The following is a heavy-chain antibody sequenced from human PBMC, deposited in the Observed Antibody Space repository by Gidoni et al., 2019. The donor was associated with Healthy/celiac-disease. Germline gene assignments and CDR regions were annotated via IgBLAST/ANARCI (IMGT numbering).Heavy chain of an antibody. D-gene: IGHD6-13*01. CDR1: GCSISSSSYY. Sequence: QLQLQELGPGLVKPSETLSLTCTVSGCSISSSSYYWGWIRQPPGTGLEWIGSIYFSGSNYYNPSLKSRVTIYVDTSKNQCSMKLSSVTAADTAVYYCARRIASSWFDPWGQGTLVTVSS. J-gene: IGHJ5*02. CDR3: ARRIASSWFDP. V-gene: IGHV4-39*01. CDR2: IYFSGSN.